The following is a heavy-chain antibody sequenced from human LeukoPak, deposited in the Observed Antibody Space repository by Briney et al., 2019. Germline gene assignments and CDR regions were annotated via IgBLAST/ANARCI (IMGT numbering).Heavy chain of an antibody. J-gene: IGHJ4*02. CDR2: IIPIFGTA. D-gene: IGHD4-23*01. Sequence: GASAKVSCKASGGTFSSYAISWVRQAPGPGLEWMGGIIPIFGTANYAQKPQGRVTITADESTSTAYMELSSLRSEDTAVYYCAREGYGGNAVIFDYWGQGTLVTVSS. V-gene: IGHV1-69*13. CDR3: AREGYGGNAVIFDY. CDR1: GGTFSSYA.